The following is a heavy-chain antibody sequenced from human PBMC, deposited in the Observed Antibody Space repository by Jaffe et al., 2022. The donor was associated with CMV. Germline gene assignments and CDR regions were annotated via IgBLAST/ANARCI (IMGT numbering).Heavy chain of an antibody. CDR3: ARAQYYDFWSGYYSDTLFDY. CDR1: GFTFSSYW. CDR2: IKQDGSEK. V-gene: IGHV3-7*03. J-gene: IGHJ4*02. Sequence: EVQLVESGGGLVQPGGSLRLSCAASGFTFSSYWMSWVRQAPGKGLEWVANIKQDGSEKYYVDSVKGRFTISRDNAKNSLYLQMNSLRAEDTAVYYCARAQYYDFWSGYYSDTLFDYWGQGTLVTVSS. D-gene: IGHD3-3*01.